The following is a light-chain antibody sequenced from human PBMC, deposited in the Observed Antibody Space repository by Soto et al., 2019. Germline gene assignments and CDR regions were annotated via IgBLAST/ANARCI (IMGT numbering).Light chain of an antibody. CDR2: EAS. CDR3: QQYTRWPRT. Sequence: EAVMTQSPATLSVYPGERASLSCRASKSVRTNLAWYQQKPGQAPRLLSYEASTRATGIPVRFSGSGPGTEFTLSISSVPSEYFEVFYCQQYTRWPRTFGQGTKVDIK. CDR1: KSVRTN. J-gene: IGKJ1*01. V-gene: IGKV3-15*01.